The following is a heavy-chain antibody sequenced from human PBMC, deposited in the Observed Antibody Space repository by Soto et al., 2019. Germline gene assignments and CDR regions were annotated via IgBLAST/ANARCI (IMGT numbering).Heavy chain of an antibody. CDR2: ISWNSGSI. V-gene: IGHV3-9*01. Sequence: GGSLRLSCAASGFTFDDYAMHWVRQAPGKGLEGVSGISWNSGSIGYADSVKGRFTISRDNAKNSLYLQMNSLRAEDTAVYYCARALGAPPYYYYMDVWGKGTTVTVSS. CDR1: GFTFDDYA. J-gene: IGHJ6*03. CDR3: ARALGAPPYYYYMDV.